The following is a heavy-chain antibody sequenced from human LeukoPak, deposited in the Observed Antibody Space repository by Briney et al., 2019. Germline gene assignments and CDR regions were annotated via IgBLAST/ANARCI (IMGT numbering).Heavy chain of an antibody. CDR3: AKVHSFLFDY. V-gene: IGHV3-23*01. D-gene: IGHD2/OR15-2a*01. CDR1: GYTFSSYA. CDR2: ISGSGGST. Sequence: PGGSLRLSCAASGYTFSSYAMSWVRQAPGKGLEWVSAISGSGGSTYYADSVKGRFTISRDNSKNTLYLQMHSLRAEDTAVYYCAKVHSFLFDYWGQGTLVTVSS. J-gene: IGHJ4*02.